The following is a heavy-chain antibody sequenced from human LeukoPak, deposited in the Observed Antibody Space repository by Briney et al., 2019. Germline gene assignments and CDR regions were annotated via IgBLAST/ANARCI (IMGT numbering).Heavy chain of an antibody. J-gene: IGHJ3*02. D-gene: IGHD6-19*01. CDR3: ARGGRERYSSGWTDAFDI. CDR2: INPSGGST. Sequence: ASVKVSCKASGYTFTGYYMHWVRQAPGQGLEWMGIINPSGGSTSYAQKFQGRVTMTRDTSTSAVYMELGSLSSEDTAVYYCARGGRERYSSGWTDAFDIWGQGTMVTVSS. V-gene: IGHV1-46*01. CDR1: GYTFTGYY.